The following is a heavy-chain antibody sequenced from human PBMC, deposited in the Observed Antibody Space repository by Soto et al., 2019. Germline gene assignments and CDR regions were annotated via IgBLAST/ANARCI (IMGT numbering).Heavy chain of an antibody. CDR2: IIPMFGSA. CDR3: AREGGYNYGLGRGYPFDP. CDR1: GGTFTTNS. D-gene: IGHD5-18*01. J-gene: IGHJ5*02. V-gene: IGHV1-69*01. Sequence: QVQLVQSGAEVKKSGSSVKVSCKASGGTFTTNSINWVRQAPGQGLEWMGGIIPMFGSANYAQKFQGRVTTTADASSTTVYLDLSSLRSDDTAVYYCAREGGYNYGLGRGYPFDPWGQGTLVTVTS.